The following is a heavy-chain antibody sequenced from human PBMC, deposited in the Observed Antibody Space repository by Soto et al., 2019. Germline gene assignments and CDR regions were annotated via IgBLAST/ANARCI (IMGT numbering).Heavy chain of an antibody. V-gene: IGHV3-43D*04. CDR3: AKAPRLYNYGMDV. D-gene: IGHD3-16*01. CDR1: GFMFNTYA. CDR2: ISWDGGST. Sequence: GGSLRLSCAASGFMFNTYALHWVRQAPGKGLEWVSLISWDGGSTYYADSVKGRFTISRDNSKNSLYLQMNSLRAEDTALYYCAKAPRLYNYGMDVWGQGTTVTVSS. J-gene: IGHJ6*02.